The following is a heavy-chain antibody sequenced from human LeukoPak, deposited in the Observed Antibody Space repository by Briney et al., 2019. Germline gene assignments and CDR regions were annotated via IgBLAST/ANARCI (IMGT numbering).Heavy chain of an antibody. V-gene: IGHV4-39*07. CDR2: IYYRGST. Sequence: KASETLSLTCTVSGGSISSSSYYWGWIRQPPGKGLEWIGSIYYRGSTYYNPSLKSRVTISVDTSKNQFSLKLSSVTAADTAVYYCARDKDHYYDSSGYSAGDYYYYMDVWGKGTTVTVSS. D-gene: IGHD3-22*01. J-gene: IGHJ6*03. CDR1: GGSISSSSYY. CDR3: ARDKDHYYDSSGYSAGDYYYYMDV.